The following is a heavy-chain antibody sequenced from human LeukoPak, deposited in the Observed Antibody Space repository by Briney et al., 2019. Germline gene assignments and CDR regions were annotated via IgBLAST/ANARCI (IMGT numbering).Heavy chain of an antibody. CDR3: ASLGAIQDYYFDY. Sequence: GGSLRLSCAASGFTFSSYWMSWVRQAPGKGLEWVANIKQDGSEKYYVDSVKGRFTISRDNAKNSLYLRMNSLRAEDTAVYYCASLGAIQDYYFDYWGQGTLVTVSS. J-gene: IGHJ4*02. V-gene: IGHV3-7*01. CDR2: IKQDGSEK. CDR1: GFTFSSYW. D-gene: IGHD1-26*01.